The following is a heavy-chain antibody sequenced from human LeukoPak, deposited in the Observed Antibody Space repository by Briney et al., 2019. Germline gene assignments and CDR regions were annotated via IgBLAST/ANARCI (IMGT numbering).Heavy chain of an antibody. Sequence: GGSLRLSCAASGFTFSSYAMSWVRQAPGKGLEWVSAISGSGGSTYYADSVKGRFTISRDNSKSTLYLQMNSLRAEDTAVYYCAKDLESSWGIFDYWGQGTLVTVSS. CDR2: ISGSGGST. CDR1: GFTFSSYA. V-gene: IGHV3-23*01. D-gene: IGHD6-13*01. J-gene: IGHJ4*02. CDR3: AKDLESSWGIFDY.